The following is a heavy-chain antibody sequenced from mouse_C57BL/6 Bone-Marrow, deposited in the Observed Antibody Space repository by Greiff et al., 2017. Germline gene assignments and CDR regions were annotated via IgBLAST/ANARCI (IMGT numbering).Heavy chain of an antibody. CDR1: GFTFSDYG. D-gene: IGHD1-1*01. CDR2: ISNLAYSI. J-gene: IGHJ4*01. CDR3: ARRGIGSSWTYYAMDY. V-gene: IGHV5-15*01. Sequence: EVMLVESGGGLVQPGGSLKLSCAASGFTFSDYGMAWVRQAPRKGPEWVAFISNLAYSIYYADTVTGRFTISRENAKNTLYLEMSSLRSEDTAMYYCARRGIGSSWTYYAMDYWGQGTSVTVSS.